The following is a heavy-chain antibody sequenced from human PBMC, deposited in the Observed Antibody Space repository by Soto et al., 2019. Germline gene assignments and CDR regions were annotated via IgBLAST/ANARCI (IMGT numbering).Heavy chain of an antibody. V-gene: IGHV3-30*03. Sequence: GGSLRLSCAASGFTFSSYGMHWVRRAPGKGLEWVAVISYDGSNKYYADSVKGRFTISRDNSKNTLYLQMNSLRVDDTALYYCTRETVAGITGLDYWGPGTLVTVSS. CDR1: GFTFSSYG. J-gene: IGHJ4*02. CDR3: TRETVAGITGLDY. CDR2: ISYDGSNK. D-gene: IGHD1-20*01.